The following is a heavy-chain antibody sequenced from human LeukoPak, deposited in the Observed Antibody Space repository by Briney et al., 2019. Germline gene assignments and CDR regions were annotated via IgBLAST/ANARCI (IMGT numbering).Heavy chain of an antibody. D-gene: IGHD4-17*01. Sequence: PGGSLRLSCAASGFTFSGSAMHWVRQASGKGLEWVGRIRSKTKNYATSYAASVEGRFTISRDDSKNTAYLQIKSLKTEDTAVYYCTTQFITVPGGYWGRGTLVTVSS. V-gene: IGHV3-73*01. CDR2: IRSKTKNYAT. CDR1: GFTFSGSA. J-gene: IGHJ4*02. CDR3: TTQFITVPGGY.